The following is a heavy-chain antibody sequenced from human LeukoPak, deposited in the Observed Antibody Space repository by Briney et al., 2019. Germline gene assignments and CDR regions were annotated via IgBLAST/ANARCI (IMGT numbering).Heavy chain of an antibody. D-gene: IGHD5-12*01. J-gene: IGHJ4*02. CDR1: GFTFSSYA. CDR3: AKGPPSGHDHYFDY. Sequence: GGSLRLSCAASGFTFSSYAMSWVRQAPGRGLEWVSAISGSGGNTYHADSVKGRFTISRDNSKNTVYLQMETLRAEDTAVYYCAKGPPSGHDHYFDYWGQGTQVTVSS. CDR2: ISGSGGNT. V-gene: IGHV3-23*01.